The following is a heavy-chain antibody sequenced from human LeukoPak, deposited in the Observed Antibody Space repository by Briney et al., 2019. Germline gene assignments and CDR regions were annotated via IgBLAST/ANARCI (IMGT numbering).Heavy chain of an antibody. CDR3: ARPLVVDYYTMDV. Sequence: ASVKVSCKASGYTFTNFAMHWVRQAPGQRLEWMGWINPANGNTKYSQKFQGRVTITRDAAASTAYMELSSLRSEDTAVYYCARPLVVDYYTMDVWGQGTTVTVSS. CDR2: INPANGNT. V-gene: IGHV1-3*01. CDR1: GYTFTNFA. D-gene: IGHD2-15*01. J-gene: IGHJ6*02.